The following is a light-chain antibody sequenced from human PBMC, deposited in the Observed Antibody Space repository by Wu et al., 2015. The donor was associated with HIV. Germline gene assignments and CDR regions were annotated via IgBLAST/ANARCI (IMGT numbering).Light chain of an antibody. CDR1: QSVRNDY. Sequence: FVLTQFPGTQALSPGERVTLSCRASQSVRNDYLAWYQQKPGQAPRVLIYAASSRATGIPDRFSGSGSGTDFSLTISRLEPEDFAVYYCKQYATSITFGQGTRQVIK. V-gene: IGKV3-20*01. CDR2: AAS. CDR3: KQYATSIT. J-gene: IGKJ5*01.